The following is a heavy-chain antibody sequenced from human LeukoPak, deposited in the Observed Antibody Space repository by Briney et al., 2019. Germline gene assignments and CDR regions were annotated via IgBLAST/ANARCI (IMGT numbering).Heavy chain of an antibody. CDR2: ISYDGSNK. CDR1: GFTFSSYG. V-gene: IGHV3-30*18. D-gene: IGHD3-10*01. J-gene: IGHJ4*02. CDR3: AKSSGSGSYFLDY. Sequence: PGRSLRLSYAASGFTFSSYGMHWVRQAPGKGLEWVAVISYDGSNKYYADSVKGRFTISRDNSKNTLYLQMNSLRAEDTAVYYCAKSSGSGSYFLDYWGQGTLVTVSS.